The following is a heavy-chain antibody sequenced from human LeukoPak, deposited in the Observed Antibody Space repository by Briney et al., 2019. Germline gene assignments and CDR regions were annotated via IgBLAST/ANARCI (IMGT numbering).Heavy chain of an antibody. V-gene: IGHV4-59*01. Sequence: PSETLSLTCTVSGGSISSYYWSWIRQPPGKGLEWIGYIYYSGSTNYNPSLKSRVTISVDTSKNQFSLKLSSVTAADTAVYYCARDLAISLDAFDIWGQGTMVTVSS. CDR2: IYYSGST. D-gene: IGHD5-12*01. J-gene: IGHJ3*02. CDR1: GGSISSYY. CDR3: ARDLAISLDAFDI.